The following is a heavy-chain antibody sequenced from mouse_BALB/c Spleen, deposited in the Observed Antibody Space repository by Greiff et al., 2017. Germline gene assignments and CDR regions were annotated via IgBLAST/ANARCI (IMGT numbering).Heavy chain of an antibody. V-gene: IGHV1S137*01. Sequence: VQLQQSGAELVRPGVSVKISCKGSGYTFTDYAMHWVKQSHAKSLEWIGVISTYYGDASYNQKFKGKATMTVDKSSSTAYMELARLTSEDSAIYYCAREGIYAMDYWGQGTSVTVSS. CDR3: AREGIYAMDY. CDR1: GYTFTDYA. CDR2: ISTYYGDA. J-gene: IGHJ4*01.